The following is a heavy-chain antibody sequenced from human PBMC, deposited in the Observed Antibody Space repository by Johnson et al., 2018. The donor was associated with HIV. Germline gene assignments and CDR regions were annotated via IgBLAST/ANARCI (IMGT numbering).Heavy chain of an antibody. J-gene: IGHJ3*01. CDR1: GFTFSSYA. Sequence: QVQLVESGGGVVQPGRSLRLSCAASGFTFSSYAMHWVRQAPAKGLQWVAVISYDGSDKDYADSVKGRFTISRDSSKNTLYLQMNSLRVEDTAVYYCARAQAWGQGTMVIVSS. CDR2: ISYDGSDK. CDR3: ARAQA. V-gene: IGHV3-30*04.